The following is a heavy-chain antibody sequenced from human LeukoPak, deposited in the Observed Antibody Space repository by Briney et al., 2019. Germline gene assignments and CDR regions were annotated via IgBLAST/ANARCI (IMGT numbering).Heavy chain of an antibody. J-gene: IGHJ6*03. CDR2: IIPVFGTA. D-gene: IGHD5-18*01. Sequence: ASVTVSCKASGGSFSSYAISWVRQAPGQGLEWMGRIIPVFGTANYAQKFQERVTITADIVSNTAYLEVTSLTSDDTAVYFCAKQGAARQDYYMDVWGNGTTVTVSS. V-gene: IGHV1-69*06. CDR1: GGSFSSYA. CDR3: AKQGAARQDYYMDV.